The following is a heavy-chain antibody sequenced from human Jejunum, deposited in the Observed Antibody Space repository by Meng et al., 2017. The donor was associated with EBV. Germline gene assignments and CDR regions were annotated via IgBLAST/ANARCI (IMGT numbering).Heavy chain of an antibody. CDR1: GGTFSNYG. CDR3: ARSSGGVVADYFDY. V-gene: IGHV1-69*06. D-gene: IGHD3-16*02. Sequence: VGLVESGAEVKKAGSSVKVCWKGGGGTFSNYGFSWVRQAPGQGLEWMGGVIPIFATANYAQRFQGRVTITADKSTSTAYMELRSLRSEDTAVYYCARSSGGVVADYFDYWGQGTLVTVSS. J-gene: IGHJ4*02. CDR2: VIPIFATA.